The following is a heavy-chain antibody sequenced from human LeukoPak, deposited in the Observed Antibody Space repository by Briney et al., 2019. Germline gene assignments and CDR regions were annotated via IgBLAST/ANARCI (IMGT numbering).Heavy chain of an antibody. CDR1: GGSISSYY. CDR2: IYTSGST. D-gene: IGHD4-17*01. J-gene: IGHJ4*02. V-gene: IGHV4-4*07. Sequence: ASETLSLTCTVSGGSISSYYWSWIRQPAGKGLEWIGRIYTSGSTNYNPSLKSRVTMSVDTSKNQFSLKVRSVTAADTAVYYCARVDGDYEWDYFEYWGQGTLVAVSS. CDR3: ARVDGDYEWDYFEY.